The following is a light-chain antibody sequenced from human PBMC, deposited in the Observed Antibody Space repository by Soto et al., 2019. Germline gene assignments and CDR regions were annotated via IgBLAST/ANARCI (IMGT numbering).Light chain of an antibody. J-gene: IGKJ1*01. CDR1: QTINNN. CDR3: QQYAKWPWT. Sequence: DIVMTQSPATLSMSPGERATLSCRASQTINNNLAWNQQKPGQAPRLLIYGASTRATGIPDRFSGSGSGTEFIITISSLQSEDFAVYYCQQYAKWPWTFGQGTKVEIK. CDR2: GAS. V-gene: IGKV3-15*01.